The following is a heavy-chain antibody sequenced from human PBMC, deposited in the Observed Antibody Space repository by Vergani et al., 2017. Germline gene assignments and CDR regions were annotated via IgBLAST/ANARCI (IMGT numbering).Heavy chain of an antibody. CDR1: GFTFSGSA. CDR2: IRSKANSSAT. V-gene: IGHV3-73*02. J-gene: IGHJ6*02. Sequence: EVQLVESGGGLVQPGGSLKLSCAASGFTFSGSAMHWVRQASGKGLEWVGRIRSKANSSATAYAASVKGRFTISRDDSKNTAYLQMNSLKTEDTAVYYCTRHSDYDSSGYYPYYYDGMDVWGQGTTVTVSS. CDR3: TRHSDYDSSGYYPYYYDGMDV. D-gene: IGHD3-22*01.